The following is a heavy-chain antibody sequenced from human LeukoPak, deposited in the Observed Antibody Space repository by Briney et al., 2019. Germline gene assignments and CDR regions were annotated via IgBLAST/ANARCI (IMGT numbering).Heavy chain of an antibody. V-gene: IGHV4-61*01. CDR2: IYNRGST. CDR1: GGSVSSGTYY. CDR3: ARDPYGEGWFDP. D-gene: IGHD4-17*01. Sequence: PSETLSLTCTVSGGSVSSGTYYWSWIRQPPGKGLEWIGYIYNRGSTKSTPSLKSRVTILVDTSKNQFSLKLSSVTAADTAVYYCARDPYGEGWFDPWGQGTLVTVSS. J-gene: IGHJ5*02.